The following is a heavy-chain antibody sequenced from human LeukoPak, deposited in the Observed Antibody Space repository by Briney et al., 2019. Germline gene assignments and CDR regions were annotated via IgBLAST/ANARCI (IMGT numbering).Heavy chain of an antibody. V-gene: IGHV1-2*06. J-gene: IGHJ4*02. D-gene: IGHD6-13*01. CDR3: ARGGYSSSWYYFDY. Sequence: GASVKVSCKASGYTFTGYYMHWVRQAPGQGLEWMGRINPNSGGTNYAQKFQGRVTMTRDTSISTAYMELSRLRSDDTAVYYCARGGYSSSWYYFDYWGQGTLVTVSS. CDR1: GYTFTGYY. CDR2: INPNSGGT.